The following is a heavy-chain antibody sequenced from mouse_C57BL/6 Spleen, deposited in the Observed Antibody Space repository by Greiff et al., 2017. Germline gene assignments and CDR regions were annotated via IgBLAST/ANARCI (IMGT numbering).Heavy chain of an antibody. CDR1: GFTFTDYY. Sequence: EVQGVESGGGLVQPGGSLSLSCAASGFTFTDYYLSWVRQPPGKALEWLGFIRNKANGYTTEYSASVKGRFTISRDNSQSILYLQMNALRAEDSATYYCASSNPSYDGPWYFDVWGTGTTVTVSS. J-gene: IGHJ1*03. CDR2: IRNKANGYTT. V-gene: IGHV7-3*01. D-gene: IGHD2-3*01. CDR3: ASSNPSYDGPWYFDV.